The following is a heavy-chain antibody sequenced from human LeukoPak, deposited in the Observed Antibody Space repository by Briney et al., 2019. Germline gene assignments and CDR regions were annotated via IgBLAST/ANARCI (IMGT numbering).Heavy chain of an antibody. Sequence: ASVKVSCKASGYTFTGYYMHWVRQAPGQGLEWMGWINPNSGGTNYAQKFQGRVTMTRDTSISTAYMELSRLRSDDTAVYYCARDPGRDSSSWFYYHYYMDVWGKGTTVTVSS. J-gene: IGHJ6*03. CDR1: GYTFTGYY. V-gene: IGHV1-2*02. D-gene: IGHD6-13*01. CDR3: ARDPGRDSSSWFYYHYYMDV. CDR2: INPNSGGT.